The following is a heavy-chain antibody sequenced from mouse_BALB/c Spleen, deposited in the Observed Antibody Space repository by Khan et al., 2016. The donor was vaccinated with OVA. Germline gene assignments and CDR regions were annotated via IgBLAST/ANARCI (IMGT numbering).Heavy chain of an antibody. CDR1: GFSLTSYG. CDR2: IWAGGST. D-gene: IGHD2-3*01. J-gene: IGHJ4*01. V-gene: IGHV2-9*02. Sequence: QVQLKESGPGLVAPSQSLSITCTVSGFSLTSYGLHWVRHPPGKGLEWLGVIWAGGSTNYNSALMSRRSISKDNSKSQVFLKMNSLQTDDTSIYYCSRGDGYYEDAMDYWGQGTSVTVSS. CDR3: SRGDGYYEDAMDY.